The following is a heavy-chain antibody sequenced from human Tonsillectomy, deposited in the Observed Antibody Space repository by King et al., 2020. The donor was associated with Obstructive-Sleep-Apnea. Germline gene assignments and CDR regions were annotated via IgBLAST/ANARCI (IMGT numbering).Heavy chain of an antibody. D-gene: IGHD3-22*01. V-gene: IGHV3-11*06. Sequence: VQLVESGGGLVKPGGSLRLSCAASGFIFSDYYMSWIRQAPGKGLEWVSYISSSSSYTNYADSVKGRLTISRDNAKNSLYLQMNSLRAEDTAVYYCAGDGRSGYYLNAFDIWGQGTMVTVSS. J-gene: IGHJ3*02. CDR1: GFIFSDYY. CDR3: AGDGRSGYYLNAFDI. CDR2: ISSSSSYT.